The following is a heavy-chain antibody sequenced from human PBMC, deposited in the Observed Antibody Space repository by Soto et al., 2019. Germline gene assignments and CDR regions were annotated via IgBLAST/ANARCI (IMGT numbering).Heavy chain of an antibody. Sequence: GGSLRLSCAASGFTFSSYGMHWVRQAPGKGLEWVAVISYDGSNKYYADSVKGRFTISRDNSKNTLYLQMNSLRAEDTAGYYCAKDHRKHGGNSVVRGGLDYWGQGTLVTVSS. D-gene: IGHD2-21*02. J-gene: IGHJ4*02. CDR1: GFTFSSYG. CDR3: AKDHRKHGGNSVVRGGLDY. CDR2: ISYDGSNK. V-gene: IGHV3-30*18.